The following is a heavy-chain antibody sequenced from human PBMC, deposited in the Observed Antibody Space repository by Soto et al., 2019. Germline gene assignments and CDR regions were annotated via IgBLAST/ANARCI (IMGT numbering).Heavy chain of an antibody. CDR1: GFTFSSYS. D-gene: IGHD3-22*01. CDR2: ISSSSSYI. V-gene: IGHV3-21*01. Sequence: EVQLVESGGGLVKPGGSLRLSCAASGFTFSSYSMNWVRQAPGKGLEWVSSISSSSSYIYYADSVKGRFTISRDNAKNSLYLQMNSLRAEDTAVYYCARGPPLVVITLSFRNWGQGTLVTVSS. CDR3: ARGPPLVVITLSFRN. J-gene: IGHJ4*02.